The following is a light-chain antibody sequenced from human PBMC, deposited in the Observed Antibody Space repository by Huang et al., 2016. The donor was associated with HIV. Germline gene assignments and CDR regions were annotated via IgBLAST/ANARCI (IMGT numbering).Light chain of an antibody. CDR1: QSILYTSKSKNY. V-gene: IGKV4-1*01. J-gene: IGKJ2*01. Sequence: DIVMTQSPDSLAVSLGERATINCKSSQSILYTSKSKNYLTWYQQKPGQPPKLLIYWASTRESGVPDRFSGSGSGTDFTLTINSLQPEDVAVYYCQQYYSSPYTFGQGTKLEIK. CDR2: WAS. CDR3: QQYYSSPYT.